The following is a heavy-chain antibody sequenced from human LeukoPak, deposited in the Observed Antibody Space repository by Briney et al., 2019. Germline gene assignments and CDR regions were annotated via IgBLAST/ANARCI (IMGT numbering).Heavy chain of an antibody. CDR2: ISGSGGST. V-gene: IGHV3-23*01. D-gene: IGHD2-2*01. CDR1: GFTFSSYG. CDR3: AKAATSCSSTSCRLNYDY. Sequence: GGSLRLSCAASGFTFSSYGMSWVRQAPGKGLEWVSAISGSGGSTYYADSVKGRFTISRDNSKNTLYLQMNSLRAEDTAVYYCAKAATSCSSTSCRLNYDYWGQGTLVTVSS. J-gene: IGHJ4*02.